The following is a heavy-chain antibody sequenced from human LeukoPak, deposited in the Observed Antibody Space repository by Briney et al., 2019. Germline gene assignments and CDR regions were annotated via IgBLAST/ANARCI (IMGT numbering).Heavy chain of an antibody. D-gene: IGHD3-22*01. V-gene: IGHV3-11*01. CDR1: GFTFSDYY. CDR3: AKEPLVSYDSSHKDY. CDR2: ISSSGSTI. J-gene: IGHJ4*02. Sequence: GGSLRLSCAASGFTFSDYYMSWIRQAPGKGLEWVSYISSSGSTIYYADSVKGRFTISRDNPKNTLYLQMNSLRAEDTAVYYCAKEPLVSYDSSHKDYWGQGTLVTVSS.